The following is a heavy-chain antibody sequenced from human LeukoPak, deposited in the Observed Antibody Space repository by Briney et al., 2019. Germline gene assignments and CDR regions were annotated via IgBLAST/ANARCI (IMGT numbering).Heavy chain of an antibody. CDR2: ISYDGGNK. CDR1: GFTFSSYA. Sequence: GGSLRLSCAASGFTFSSYAMHWVRQAPGKGLEWVAVISYDGGNKYYADSMKGRFTISRGNSKNTLYLQMNSLRAEDTAVYYCAREGYCSGGSCRAGDYWGQGTLVTVSS. CDR3: AREGYCSGGSCRAGDY. D-gene: IGHD2-15*01. J-gene: IGHJ4*02. V-gene: IGHV3-30-3*01.